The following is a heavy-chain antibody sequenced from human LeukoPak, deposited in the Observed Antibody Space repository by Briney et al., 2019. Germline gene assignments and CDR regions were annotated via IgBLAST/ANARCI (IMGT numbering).Heavy chain of an antibody. CDR1: GFTFNSSP. Sequence: GGSLRLSCAASGFTFNSSPMTWVRQAPGKGLGWASGISASTSGTYYADSVKGRFTISRDNSKDTVFLQMNSLRAEDTAVYYCAKVRTYFYHGLDVWGQGTTVTVSS. D-gene: IGHD1-14*01. CDR3: AKVRTYFYHGLDV. CDR2: ISASTSGT. V-gene: IGHV3-23*01. J-gene: IGHJ6*02.